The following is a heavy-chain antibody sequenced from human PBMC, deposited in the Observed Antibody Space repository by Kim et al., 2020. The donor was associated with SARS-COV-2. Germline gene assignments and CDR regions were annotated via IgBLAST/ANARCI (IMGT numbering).Heavy chain of an antibody. J-gene: IGHJ6*02. Sequence: SETLSLTCAVYGGSFSGYYWSWIRQPPGKGLEWIGEINHSGSTNYNPSLKSRVTISVDTSKNQFSLKLSSVTAADTAVYYCARGSHGDYYYYYGMDVWGQGTTVTVSS. V-gene: IGHV4-34*01. CDR2: INHSGST. CDR1: GGSFSGYY. D-gene: IGHD3-16*01. CDR3: ARGSHGDYYYYYGMDV.